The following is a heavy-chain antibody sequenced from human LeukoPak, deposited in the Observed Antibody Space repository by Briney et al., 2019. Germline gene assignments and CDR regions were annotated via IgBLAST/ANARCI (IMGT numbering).Heavy chain of an antibody. Sequence: GGSLRLSCAASGFTFSSHVMSWVRQAPGKGLEWVSGITGSGDYTYYADSVKGRFTISRDNAKNTLYLQMNSLRAEDTAVYYCARDPGGWGQGTLVTVSS. CDR2: ITGSGDYT. CDR1: GFTFSSHV. J-gene: IGHJ4*02. D-gene: IGHD4-23*01. V-gene: IGHV3-23*01. CDR3: ARDPGG.